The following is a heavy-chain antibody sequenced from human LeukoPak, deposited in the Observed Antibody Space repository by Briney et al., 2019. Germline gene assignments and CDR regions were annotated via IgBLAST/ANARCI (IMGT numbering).Heavy chain of an antibody. CDR2: IYYSGST. D-gene: IGHD2-2*01. CDR1: GGSISSYY. CDR3: ARGPSPYCSSTTCKDWFDP. Sequence: SETLSLTCTVSGGSISSYYWSWIRQPPGKGLGWIGYIYYSGSTNYNPSLKSRVTISVDTSKNQFSLKLSSVTAADTAVYYCARGPSPYCSSTTCKDWFDPWGQGTLVTDSS. V-gene: IGHV4-59*01. J-gene: IGHJ5*02.